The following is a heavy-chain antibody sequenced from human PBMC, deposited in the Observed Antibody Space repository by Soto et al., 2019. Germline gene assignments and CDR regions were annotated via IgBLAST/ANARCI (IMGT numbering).Heavy chain of an antibody. CDR2: INHSGST. Sequence: SETLSLTCAVYGGSFSGYYWSWIRQPPGKGLEWIGEINHSGSTNYNPSLTSRVTISVDTSKNQFSLKLSSVTAADTAVYYCARGLGYYDFWSGYSYYYYGMDVWGQGTTVTVSS. J-gene: IGHJ6*02. CDR3: ARGLGYYDFWSGYSYYYYGMDV. V-gene: IGHV4-34*01. CDR1: GGSFSGYY. D-gene: IGHD3-3*01.